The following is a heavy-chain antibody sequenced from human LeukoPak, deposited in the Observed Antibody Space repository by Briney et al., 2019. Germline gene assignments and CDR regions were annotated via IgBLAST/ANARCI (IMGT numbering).Heavy chain of an antibody. V-gene: IGHV3-30*03. CDR1: GFTFSSYG. CDR3: ARDLTGGYFDY. Sequence: GRSLRLSCAASGFTFSSYGMHWVRQAPGKGLEWVAVISYDGSNKYYADSVKGRFTISRDNSKNTLYLQMNSLRAEDTAVYYCARDLTGGYFDYWGQGTLVTVSS. CDR2: ISYDGSNK. J-gene: IGHJ4*02. D-gene: IGHD1-14*01.